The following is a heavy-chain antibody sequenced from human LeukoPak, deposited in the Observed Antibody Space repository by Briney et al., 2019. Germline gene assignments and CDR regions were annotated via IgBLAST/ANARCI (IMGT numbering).Heavy chain of an antibody. CDR1: GGSISSYY. Sequence: SETLSLTCTVSGGSISSYYWSWIRQPPGKGLEWIGYIYYSGSTNYNPSLKSRVTISVDTSKNQFSLKLSSVTAADTAVYYCARRLHGGFTMVRGVMDNRFDPWGQGTLVTVSS. CDR2: IYYSGST. D-gene: IGHD3-10*01. CDR3: ARRLHGGFTMVRGVMDNRFDP. V-gene: IGHV4-59*08. J-gene: IGHJ5*02.